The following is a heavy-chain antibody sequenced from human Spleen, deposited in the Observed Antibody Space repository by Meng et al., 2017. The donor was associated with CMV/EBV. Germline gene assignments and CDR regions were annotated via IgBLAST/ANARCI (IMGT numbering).Heavy chain of an antibody. Sequence: ASVKVSCKASGYTFTGHYMHWVRQAPGQGLEWMGWINPHSGDTKYGHKFQGRVTMTRDTSITTAYMELSTLRSDDTAVYFCARDKGLLVVPTGSRPPNFYFDHWGQGTPVTVSS. D-gene: IGHD2-15*01. CDR1: GYTFTGHY. CDR3: ARDKGLLVVPTGSRPPNFYFDH. V-gene: IGHV1-2*07. J-gene: IGHJ4*02. CDR2: INPHSGDT.